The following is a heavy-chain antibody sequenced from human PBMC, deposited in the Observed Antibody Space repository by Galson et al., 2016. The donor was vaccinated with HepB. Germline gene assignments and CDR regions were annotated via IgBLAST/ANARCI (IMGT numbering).Heavy chain of an antibody. Sequence: PALVKPTQTLTLTCTFSGFSLSTSGVGVGWFRQPPGKALEWLAVIYWNGDERYSPSLKSRLTITKDTSKNQVVLRMTNLDPVDTGTYYCAHSGYHDSSGYFEYWGQGTQVSVSS. CDR3: AHSGYHDSSGYFEY. J-gene: IGHJ4*02. CDR2: IYWNGDE. CDR1: GFSLSTSGVG. V-gene: IGHV2-5*01. D-gene: IGHD3-22*01.